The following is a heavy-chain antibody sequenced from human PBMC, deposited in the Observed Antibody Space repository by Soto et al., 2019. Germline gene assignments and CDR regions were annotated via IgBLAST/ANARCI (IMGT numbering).Heavy chain of an antibody. Sequence: GESLKISCKGSGYSFTSYWIGWVRQMPGKGLEWMGIIYPGDSDSRYSPSFQGQVTISADKSISTAYLQWSSLKASDTAMYYCARRMRYRGYDWPVGHTAFDIWGQGTMVTVSS. CDR3: ARRMRYRGYDWPVGHTAFDI. V-gene: IGHV5-51*01. CDR2: IYPGDSDS. CDR1: GYSFTSYW. D-gene: IGHD5-12*01. J-gene: IGHJ3*02.